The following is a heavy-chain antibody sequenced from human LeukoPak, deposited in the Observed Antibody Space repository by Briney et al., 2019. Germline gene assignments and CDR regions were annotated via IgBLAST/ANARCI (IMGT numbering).Heavy chain of an antibody. D-gene: IGHD5-12*01. V-gene: IGHV3-7*01. CDR2: IKQEGSEK. Sequence: GGSLRLSCAASGFTFSSYWMSWVRQAPGKGLEWVANIKQEGSEKYYVDSVKGRFTISRDNPTNSLYLQMNSLRAEDTAVYYCARTGYGVTDYWGQGTLVTVSS. CDR3: ARTGYGVTDY. J-gene: IGHJ4*02. CDR1: GFTFSSYW.